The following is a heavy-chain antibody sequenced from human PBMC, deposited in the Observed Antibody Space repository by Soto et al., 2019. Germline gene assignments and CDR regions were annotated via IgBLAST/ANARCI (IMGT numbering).Heavy chain of an antibody. CDR3: TTDLWRIAVVVGSTGYFNP. J-gene: IGHJ5*02. V-gene: IGHV3-15*01. Sequence: GGSLRLSCAASGFTFSDAWMSWVRQAPGKGLDWVCRIKSKSDGGTTEYAAPVRGRFTISRDDSKNTLYLQMNSLKTEDTAVYYCTTDLWRIAVVVGSTGYFNPWGQGTPVTVSS. CDR2: IKSKSDGGTT. D-gene: IGHD2-15*01. CDR1: GFTFSDAW.